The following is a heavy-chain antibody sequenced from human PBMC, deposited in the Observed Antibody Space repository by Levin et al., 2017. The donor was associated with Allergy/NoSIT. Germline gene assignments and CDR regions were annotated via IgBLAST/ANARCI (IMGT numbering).Heavy chain of an antibody. V-gene: IGHV4-59*08. Sequence: SQTLSLTCTVSGGSISSYYWSWIRQPPGKGLEWIGYIYYSGSTNYNPSLKSRVTISVDTSKNQFSLKLSSVTAADTAVYYCARSYSYGFDYWGQGTLVTVSS. CDR3: ARSYSYGFDY. CDR1: GGSISSYY. D-gene: IGHD5-18*01. J-gene: IGHJ4*02. CDR2: IYYSGST.